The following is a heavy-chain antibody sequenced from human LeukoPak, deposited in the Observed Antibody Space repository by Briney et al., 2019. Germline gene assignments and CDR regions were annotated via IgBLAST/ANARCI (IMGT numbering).Heavy chain of an antibody. CDR1: GYTFTGYY. V-gene: IGHV1-2*02. J-gene: IGHJ5*02. Sequence: GASVKVSCKASGYTFTGYYMHWVRQAPGQGLEWMGWINPNSGGTNYAQKFQGRVTMTRDTSISTAYMELNRLRSDDTAVYYCAREDGLRGNWFDPWGQGTLVTVSS. D-gene: IGHD3-10*01. CDR2: INPNSGGT. CDR3: AREDGLRGNWFDP.